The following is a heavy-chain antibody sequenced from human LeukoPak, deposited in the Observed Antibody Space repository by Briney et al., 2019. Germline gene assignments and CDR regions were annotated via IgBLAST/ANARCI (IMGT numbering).Heavy chain of an antibody. CDR3: ARDPPIRFLASKFWFDP. CDR2: IIPILGIA. Sequence: ASVKVSCKASGGTFSSYAISWVRQAPGQGLEWMGRIIPILGIANYAQKFQGRVTITADKSTSTAYMELSSLRSEDTAVYYCARDPPIRFLASKFWFDPWGQGTLVTVSS. D-gene: IGHD3-3*01. CDR1: GGTFSSYA. J-gene: IGHJ5*02. V-gene: IGHV1-69*04.